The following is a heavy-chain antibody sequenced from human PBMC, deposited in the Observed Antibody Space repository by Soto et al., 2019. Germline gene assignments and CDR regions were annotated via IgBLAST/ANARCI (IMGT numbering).Heavy chain of an antibody. CDR1: GGSISSYY. J-gene: IGHJ4*02. CDR3: ARGRGHFDY. Sequence: SETLSLTCTVSGGSISSYYWSWIRQPPGKGLEWIGEINHSGSTNYNPSLKSRVTISVDTSKNQFSLKLSSVTAADTAVYYCARGRGHFDYWGQGTLVTVSS. CDR2: INHSGST. D-gene: IGHD3-10*01. V-gene: IGHV4-34*01.